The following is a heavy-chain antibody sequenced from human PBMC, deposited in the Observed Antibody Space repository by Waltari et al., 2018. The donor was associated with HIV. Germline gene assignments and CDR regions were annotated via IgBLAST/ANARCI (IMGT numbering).Heavy chain of an antibody. CDR1: GYTFTSYA. CDR2: INAGNGNT. CDR3: ARETRTNCTNGVCYTIYDWFDP. V-gene: IGHV1-3*01. D-gene: IGHD2-8*01. J-gene: IGHJ5*02. Sequence: QVQLVQSGAEVKKPGASVKVSCKASGYTFTSYAMHWVRQAPGQRLAWMGWINAGNGNTKYSQKFQGRVTITRDTSASTAYMELSSLRSEDTAVYYCARETRTNCTNGVCYTIYDWFDPWGQGTLVTVSS.